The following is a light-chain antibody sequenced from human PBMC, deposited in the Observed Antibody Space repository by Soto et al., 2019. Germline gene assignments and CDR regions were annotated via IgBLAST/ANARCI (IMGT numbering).Light chain of an antibody. J-gene: IGKJ1*01. CDR3: QQYNNWPRGT. CDR2: GAS. Sequence: IVMKQSPATLSVSPGERATLSCRASQSVSSNLAWYQQKPGQSPRLLIYGASTRATGIPARFSGSGSGKEFTLTISSLQSEDFAVYYCQQYNNWPRGTFGQGTKVDIK. V-gene: IGKV3-15*01. CDR1: QSVSSN.